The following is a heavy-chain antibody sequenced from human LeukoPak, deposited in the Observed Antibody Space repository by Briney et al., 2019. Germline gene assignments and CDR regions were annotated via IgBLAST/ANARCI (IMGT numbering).Heavy chain of an antibody. CDR3: ARDPPYSSSPRVFDY. D-gene: IGHD6-6*01. V-gene: IGHV1-69*04. Sequence: SVKVSCKASGGTFSSYTISWVRQAPGQGLEWMGRIIPILGIANYAQKFQGRVTITADKSTSTVYMELSSLRSEDTAVYYCARDPPYSSSPRVFDYWGQGTLVTVSS. CDR1: GGTFSSYT. CDR2: IIPILGIA. J-gene: IGHJ4*02.